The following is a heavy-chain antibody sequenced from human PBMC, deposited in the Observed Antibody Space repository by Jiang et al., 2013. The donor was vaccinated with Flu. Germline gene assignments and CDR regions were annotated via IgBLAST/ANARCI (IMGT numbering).Heavy chain of an antibody. Sequence: QLLESGGGVVQPGGSLRLSCAASGFSFSYYAMYWVRQAPGKGLEWVASIWHDGSNRNYADSVKGRFSISRDNSKNTLYVQMNSLRAEDTAVYYCATLRGSTYDTYLMDSWGQGTLVSVSS. CDR2: IWHDGSNR. CDR3: ATLRGSTYDTYLMDS. CDR1: GFSFSYYA. D-gene: IGHD3-22*01. V-gene: IGHV3-30*02. J-gene: IGHJ5*01.